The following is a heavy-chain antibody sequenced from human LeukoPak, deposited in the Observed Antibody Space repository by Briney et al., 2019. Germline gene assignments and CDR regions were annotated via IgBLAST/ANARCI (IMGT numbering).Heavy chain of an antibody. CDR1: GYTFTGYY. CDR2: INPNSGGT. D-gene: IGHD3-10*01. V-gene: IGHV1-2*02. Sequence: ASVKVSCKASGYTFTGYYMHWVRQAPGQGLEWMGWINPNSGGTNYAQKSQGRVTMTRDTSISTAYMELSRLRSDDTAVYYCARSLRAYGSGSPGGYWGQGTLVTVSS. J-gene: IGHJ4*02. CDR3: ARSLRAYGSGSPGGY.